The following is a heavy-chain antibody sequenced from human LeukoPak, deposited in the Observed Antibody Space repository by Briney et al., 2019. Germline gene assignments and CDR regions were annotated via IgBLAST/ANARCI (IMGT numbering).Heavy chain of an antibody. Sequence: GGSLRLSCAASGFTFSDYYMSWIRQAPGKGLEWVSYISSSGSTIYYADSVKGRFTISRDNAKNSLYLQMNSLRAEDTAVYYCARDRENWNYPDAFDIWGQGTMVTVSS. CDR2: ISSSGSTI. CDR1: GFTFSDYY. D-gene: IGHD1-7*01. CDR3: ARDRENWNYPDAFDI. J-gene: IGHJ3*02. V-gene: IGHV3-11*04.